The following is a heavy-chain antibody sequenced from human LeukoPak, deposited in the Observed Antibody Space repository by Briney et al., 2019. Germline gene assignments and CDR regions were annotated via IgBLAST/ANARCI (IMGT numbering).Heavy chain of an antibody. J-gene: IGHJ6*03. CDR2: IYTSGST. CDR3: ARDQLGATTGYYYYYMDV. V-gene: IGHV4-4*07. D-gene: IGHD1-26*01. CDR1: GGSISSYY. Sequence: SETPSLTCTVSGGSISSYYWSWIRQPAGKGLEWIGRIYTSGSTNYNPSLKSRVTMSVDTSKNQFSLKLSSVTAADTAVYYCARDQLGATTGYYYYYMDVWGKGTTVTISS.